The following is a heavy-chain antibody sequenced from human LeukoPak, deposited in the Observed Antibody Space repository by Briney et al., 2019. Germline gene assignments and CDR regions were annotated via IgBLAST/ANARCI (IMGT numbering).Heavy chain of an antibody. CDR2: ISSSGSTI. D-gene: IGHD7-27*01. Sequence: PGGSLRLSCAASGFTFSSYGMHWVRQAPGKGLEWVSYISSSGSTIYYADSVKGRFTISRDNAKNSLYLQMNSLRAEDTAVYYCATVRFNWGLFNYMDVWGKGTTVTVSS. CDR3: ATVRFNWGLFNYMDV. V-gene: IGHV3-48*04. J-gene: IGHJ6*03. CDR1: GFTFSSYG.